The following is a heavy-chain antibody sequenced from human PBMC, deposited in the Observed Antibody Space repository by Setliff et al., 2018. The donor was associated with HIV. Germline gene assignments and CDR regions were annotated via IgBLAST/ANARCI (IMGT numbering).Heavy chain of an antibody. CDR1: GGSTTTESYY. D-gene: IGHD1-26*01. V-gene: IGHV4-61*09. CDR3: ARASVGATGLYAFEI. CDR2: IYTGGST. Sequence: PSETLSLTCTVSGGSTTTESYYWIWIRQAAGKGLEHIGHIYTGGSTNYNPSLKRRVVIAGDTSKNQFSLRLTAVTAADTAVYYCARASVGATGLYAFEIWGQGTMVTVSS. J-gene: IGHJ3*02.